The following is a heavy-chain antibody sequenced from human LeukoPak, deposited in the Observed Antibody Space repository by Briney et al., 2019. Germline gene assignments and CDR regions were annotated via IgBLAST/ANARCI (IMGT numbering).Heavy chain of an antibody. Sequence: GGSLRLSCAASGFTFSSYGMHWVRQAPGKGLEWVAFIRYDGSNKYYADSVKGRFTISRDNSKSTLYLQMNSLRAEDTAVYYCAKDGAYYDFWSGYIDPWGQGTLVTVSS. CDR3: AKDGAYYDFWSGYIDP. V-gene: IGHV3-30*02. CDR1: GFTFSSYG. CDR2: IRYDGSNK. J-gene: IGHJ5*02. D-gene: IGHD3-3*01.